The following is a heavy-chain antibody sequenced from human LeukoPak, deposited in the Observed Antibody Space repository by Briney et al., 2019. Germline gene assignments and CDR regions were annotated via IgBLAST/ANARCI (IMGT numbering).Heavy chain of an antibody. D-gene: IGHD5-24*01. Sequence: SETLSLTCTVSGGSISSSSYYWGWIRQPPGKGLEWIGSMYYSGSTYYNPSLKSRVTISVDTSKNQFSLKLSSVTAADTAVYYCARHNQGDGYNSNYYYYMDVWGKGTTVTVSS. CDR1: GGSISSSSYY. V-gene: IGHV4-39*01. J-gene: IGHJ6*03. CDR2: MYYSGST. CDR3: ARHNQGDGYNSNYYYYMDV.